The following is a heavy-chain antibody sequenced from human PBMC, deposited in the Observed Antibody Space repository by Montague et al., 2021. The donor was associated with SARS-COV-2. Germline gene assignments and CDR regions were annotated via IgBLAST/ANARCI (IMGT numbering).Heavy chain of an antibody. Sequence: SLRLSCAASGFTFSSSEMNWVRQAPGKGLEWVSYVSSSGRTIYYADSVKGRFTISRDNAKNSLYLQMNSLRAEDTAVYYCARSYYYDSSGYYPDAFDIWGQGTMVTFSS. CDR2: VSSSGRTI. D-gene: IGHD3-22*01. J-gene: IGHJ3*02. CDR1: GFTFSSSE. CDR3: ARSYYYDSSGYYPDAFDI. V-gene: IGHV3-48*03.